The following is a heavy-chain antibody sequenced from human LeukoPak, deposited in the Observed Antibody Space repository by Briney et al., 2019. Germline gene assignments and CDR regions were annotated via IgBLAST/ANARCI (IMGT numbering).Heavy chain of an antibody. Sequence: GGSLRLSCAASGFTFSSYAMRWLRQAPGKGLEWVSAISGSGGSTYYADSVKGRFTISRDNSKNTLYLQMNSLRAEDTAVYYCAKDRIVGATFGYWGQGTLVTVSS. CDR2: ISGSGGST. D-gene: IGHD1-26*01. CDR1: GFTFSSYA. J-gene: IGHJ4*02. CDR3: AKDRIVGATFGY. V-gene: IGHV3-23*01.